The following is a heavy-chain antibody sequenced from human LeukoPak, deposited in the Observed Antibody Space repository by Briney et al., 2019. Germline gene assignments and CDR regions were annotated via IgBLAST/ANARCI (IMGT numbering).Heavy chain of an antibody. CDR1: GYSISSGYY. V-gene: IGHV4-38-2*02. J-gene: IGHJ4*02. D-gene: IGHD1-26*01. Sequence: PSETLSLTCTVSGYSISSGYYWGWIRQPPGKGLEWIGSIYHSGSTYYNPSLKSRVTISVDTSKNQFSLKLSSVTAADTAVYYCAREGLRGSYYSSSDDYWGQGTLVTVSS. CDR3: AREGLRGSYYSSSDDY. CDR2: IYHSGST.